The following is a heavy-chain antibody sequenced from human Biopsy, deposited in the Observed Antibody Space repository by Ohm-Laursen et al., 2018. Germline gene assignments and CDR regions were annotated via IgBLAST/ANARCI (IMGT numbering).Heavy chain of an antibody. CDR3: ATGPYYDTRFYYNVRAFDF. Sequence: ASVKVSCKVSGYTLTALSMHWGRQAPGRGLEWMGGFAPENGKTVYAEKFQGRVTMTEDTSTDTVYMEVTSLRSDDTAVYYCATGPYYDTRFYYNVRAFDFWGQGTLVTVSS. CDR2: FAPENGKT. J-gene: IGHJ4*02. D-gene: IGHD3-10*01. CDR1: GYTLTALS. V-gene: IGHV1-24*01.